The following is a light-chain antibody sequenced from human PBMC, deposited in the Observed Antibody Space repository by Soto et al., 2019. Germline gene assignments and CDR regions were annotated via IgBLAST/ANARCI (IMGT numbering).Light chain of an antibody. CDR3: SSYTSSSTLLYV. J-gene: IGLJ1*01. CDR2: DVS. Sequence: QSALTQPASVSGSPGQSITISCTGTSSDVGGYNYVSWYQQHPGKAPKLMIYDVSNRPSGFSNSFSGSKSGNTASLTISGLQAEDEADYYGSSYTSSSTLLYVFGTGTKHTVL. V-gene: IGLV2-14*01. CDR1: SSDVGGYNY.